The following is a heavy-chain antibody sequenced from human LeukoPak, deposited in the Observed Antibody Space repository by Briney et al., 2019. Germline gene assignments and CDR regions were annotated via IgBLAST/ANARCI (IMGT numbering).Heavy chain of an antibody. CDR1: GGSISSYY. J-gene: IGHJ4*02. D-gene: IGHD3-9*01. CDR3: ARAPGYYDILTGYYPSFLDY. V-gene: IGHV4-59*01. Sequence: SETLSLTCTVSGGSISSYYWSWIRQPPGKGLEWIGYIYYSGSTNYNPSLKSRVTISVDTSKNQFSLKLSSVTAADTAVYYCARAPGYYDILTGYYPSFLDYWGQGTLVTVSS. CDR2: IYYSGST.